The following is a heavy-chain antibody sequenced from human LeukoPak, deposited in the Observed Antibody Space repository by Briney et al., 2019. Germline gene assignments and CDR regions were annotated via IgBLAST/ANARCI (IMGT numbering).Heavy chain of an antibody. D-gene: IGHD2-15*01. J-gene: IGHJ6*03. V-gene: IGHV4-61*02. CDR2: IYTSGST. CDR3: ARERLGYCSGGSCYSHYYYYYMDV. Sequence: PSQTLSLTCTVSGGSISSGSYYWSWIRQPAGKGLEWIGRIYTSGSTNYNPSLKSRVTISVDTSKNQSSLKLSSVTAADTAVYYCARERLGYCSGGSCYSHYYYYYMDVWGKGTTVTVSS. CDR1: GGSISSGSYY.